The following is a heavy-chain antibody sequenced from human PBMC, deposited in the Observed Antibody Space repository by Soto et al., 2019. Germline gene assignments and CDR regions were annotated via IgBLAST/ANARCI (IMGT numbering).Heavy chain of an antibody. D-gene: IGHD6-13*01. CDR2: INADNGNT. CDR1: GYTFTSYV. Sequence: ASVKVSCKASGYTFTSYVMHWVRQAPGQRLEWMGWINADNGNTKYSQKFQGRVTITRDTSASTAYMELSSLRSEDAAVYYCARESISSWYGGYNWFDPWGQGTPVPVAS. CDR3: ARESISSWYGGYNWFDP. V-gene: IGHV1-3*01. J-gene: IGHJ5*02.